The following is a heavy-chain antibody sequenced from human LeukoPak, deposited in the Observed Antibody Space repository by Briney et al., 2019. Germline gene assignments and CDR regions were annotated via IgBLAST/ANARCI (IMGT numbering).Heavy chain of an antibody. J-gene: IGHJ3*02. CDR1: GGSIISNNW. D-gene: IGHD3-10*01. CDR2: IYHSGTA. CDR3: ARGHFYYYGSGSYAVGAFDI. V-gene: IGHV4-4*02. Sequence: SGTLSLTCDVSGGSIISNNWWNWLRQPPGKGLEWIGEIYHSGTANYNASLKSRVTISVDKSKNQFSLRLTSVTAADTAVYYCARGHFYYYGSGSYAVGAFDIWGQGTMVTVSS.